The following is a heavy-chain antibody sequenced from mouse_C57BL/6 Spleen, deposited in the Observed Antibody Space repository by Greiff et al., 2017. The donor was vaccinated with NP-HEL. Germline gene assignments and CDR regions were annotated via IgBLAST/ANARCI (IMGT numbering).Heavy chain of an antibody. V-gene: IGHV5-6*01. J-gene: IGHJ1*03. Sequence: EVQLVESGGDLVKPGGSLKLSCAASGFTFSSYGMSWVRQTPDKRLEWVATISSGGSYTYYPDSVKGRFTISRDNAKNTLYLQMSSLKSEDTAMYYCARPYGNWYFDVWGTGTTVTVSS. D-gene: IGHD2-1*01. CDR2: ISSGGSYT. CDR1: GFTFSSYG. CDR3: ARPYGNWYFDV.